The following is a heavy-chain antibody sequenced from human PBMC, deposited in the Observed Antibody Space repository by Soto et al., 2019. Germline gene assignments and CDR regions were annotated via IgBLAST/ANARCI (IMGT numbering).Heavy chain of an antibody. V-gene: IGHV3-30-3*01. D-gene: IGHD7-27*01. Sequence: QVQLVESGGGVVQPGRSLRLSCAASGFTFSSYAMHWVRQAPGKGLEWVAVISYDGSNKYYADSVKGRFTISRDNSKNTLYLQMNSLRAEDTAVYYCARDRGDGPLAYWGQGTLVTVSS. CDR2: ISYDGSNK. J-gene: IGHJ4*02. CDR1: GFTFSSYA. CDR3: ARDRGDGPLAY.